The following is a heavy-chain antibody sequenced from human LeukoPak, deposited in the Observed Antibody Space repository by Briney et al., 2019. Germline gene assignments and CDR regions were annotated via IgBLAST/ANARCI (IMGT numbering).Heavy chain of an antibody. D-gene: IGHD3-10*01. V-gene: IGHV3-21*01. CDR1: GFTISS. CDR3: ASGVAHYYGSGSYYLTIPNFDY. J-gene: IGHJ4*02. Sequence: GGSLRLSCAASGFTISSWVRQAPGKGLEWVSSISSSSSYIYYADSVKGRFTISRDNAKNSLYLQMNSLRAEDTAVYYCASGVAHYYGSGSYYLTIPNFDYWGQGTLVTVSS. CDR2: ISSSSSYI.